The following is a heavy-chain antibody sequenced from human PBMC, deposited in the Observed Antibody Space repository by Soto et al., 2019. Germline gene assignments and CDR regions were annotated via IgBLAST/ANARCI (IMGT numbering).Heavy chain of an antibody. CDR3: ARGQEGIVATH. CDR2: VKDGGST. CDR1: GVSLTGYY. Sequence: QVQLQQWGAGLLKPSETLSLTCTVTGVSLTGYYWSWIRQPPGKGLEWIGAVKDGGSTNYSPSLRGRVSISADTSKNHFSLRLNSVTAADTAVYFCARGQEGIVATHWDQGALVTVSS. V-gene: IGHV4-34*01. J-gene: IGHJ4*02. D-gene: IGHD5-12*01.